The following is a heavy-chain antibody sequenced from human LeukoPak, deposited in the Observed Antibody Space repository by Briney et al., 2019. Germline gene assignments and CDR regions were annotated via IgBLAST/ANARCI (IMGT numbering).Heavy chain of an antibody. CDR3: ATSRFL. V-gene: IGHV3-23*01. D-gene: IGHD2/OR15-2a*01. J-gene: IGHJ4*02. CDR1: GFTFNSYD. CDR2: VGTSGSGT. Sequence: PGGSLRLSCVASGFTFNSYDTNWVRQAPGKGPEWVSSVGTSGSGTYYADSVKGRFTISRDNSKNTLSLHMNSLRAEDTAVYYCATSRFLRGQGTLVTVSP.